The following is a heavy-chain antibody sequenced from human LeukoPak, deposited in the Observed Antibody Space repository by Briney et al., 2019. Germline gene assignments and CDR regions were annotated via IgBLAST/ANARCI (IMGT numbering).Heavy chain of an antibody. Sequence: PGGSLRLSCAASGFTFSSYWMHWVRQAPGKGLVWVSRINSDGSSTSYADSVKGRFTISRDNAKNTLYLQMNSLRAEDTAVYYCARAERGGYCSSTSCSYFDYWGQGTLVTVSS. J-gene: IGHJ4*02. CDR1: GFTFSSYW. CDR3: ARAERGGYCSSTSCSYFDY. V-gene: IGHV3-74*01. CDR2: INSDGSST. D-gene: IGHD2-2*01.